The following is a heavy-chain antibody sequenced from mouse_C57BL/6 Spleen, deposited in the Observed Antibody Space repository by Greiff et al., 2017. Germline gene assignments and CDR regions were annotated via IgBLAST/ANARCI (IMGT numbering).Heavy chain of an antibody. CDR3: ARQKIYYGYDEEGTHYAMDY. CDR2: INPSSGYT. D-gene: IGHD2-2*01. Sequence: VQLQQSGAELAKPGASVKLSCKASGYTFTSYWMHWVKQRPGQGLEWIGYINPSSGYTKYNQKFKDKATLTADKSSSTAYMQLSSLTYEDSAVXYCARQKIYYGYDEEGTHYAMDYWGQGTSVTVSS. CDR1: GYTFTSYW. J-gene: IGHJ4*01. V-gene: IGHV1-7*01.